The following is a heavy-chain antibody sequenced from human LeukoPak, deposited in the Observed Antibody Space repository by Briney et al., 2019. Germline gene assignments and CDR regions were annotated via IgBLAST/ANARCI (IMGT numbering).Heavy chain of an antibody. D-gene: IGHD2-21*02. CDR2: ITWNSDTV. V-gene: IGHV3-9*01. J-gene: IGHJ4*02. Sequence: LRLSCGASGFTFDDHAMHWVRQAPGKGLEWVSGITWNSDTVAYADSVKGRFTIARDNARNSLYLQMNSLRPEDTALYYCAKGPGLTAFFDFWGQGTLVTVSS. CDR1: GFTFDDHA. CDR3: AKGPGLTAFFDF.